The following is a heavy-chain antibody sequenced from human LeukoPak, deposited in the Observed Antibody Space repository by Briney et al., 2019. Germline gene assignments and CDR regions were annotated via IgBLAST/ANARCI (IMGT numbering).Heavy chain of an antibody. CDR3: ARIGYCSGGSCYGDYYGMDV. D-gene: IGHD2-15*01. Sequence: SETLSLTCTVSGGSISSYYWSWIRQPPGKGLEWIGYIYYSGSTTYNPSLKSRVTILVDTSKNQFSLKLSSVAAADTAVYYCARIGYCSGGSCYGDYYGMDVWGQGTTVTVSS. CDR2: IYYSGST. V-gene: IGHV4-59*08. CDR1: GGSISSYY. J-gene: IGHJ6*02.